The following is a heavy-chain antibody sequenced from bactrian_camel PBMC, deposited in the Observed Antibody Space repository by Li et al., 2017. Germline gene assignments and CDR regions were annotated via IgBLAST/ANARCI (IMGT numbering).Heavy chain of an antibody. J-gene: IGHJ4*01. CDR2: INSNGANI. Sequence: VQLVESGGASVQAGSSLTLSCVTSGNTANFKHTGWFRQAPGKGLEWVSGINSNGANIDYADSVKGRVTISRDNAKNMLYLQMNSLKPEDTAVYYCTRETQWVGYHEFAEYWGQGTQVTVS. D-gene: IGHD5*01. CDR1: GNTANFKH. V-gene: IGHV3S40*01. CDR3: TRETQWVGYHEFAEY.